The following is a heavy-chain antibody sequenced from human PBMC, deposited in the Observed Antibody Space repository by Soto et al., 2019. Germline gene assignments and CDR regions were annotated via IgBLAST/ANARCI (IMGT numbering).Heavy chain of an antibody. V-gene: IGHV1-18*01. J-gene: IGHJ4*02. CDR2: ISAYNGNT. CDR1: GYTFPSYG. Sequence: ASVKVSCKASGYTFPSYGISWVRQAPGQGLEWMGWISAYNGNTNYAQKLQGRVTMTTDTSTSTAYMELRSLRSDDTAVYYCARGGDYYDSSGHFDYWGQGTLVTVSS. CDR3: ARGGDYYDSSGHFDY. D-gene: IGHD3-22*01.